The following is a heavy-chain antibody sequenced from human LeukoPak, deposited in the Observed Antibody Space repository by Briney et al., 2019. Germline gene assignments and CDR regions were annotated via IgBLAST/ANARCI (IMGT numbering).Heavy chain of an antibody. CDR3: ARDLGQYYDTSDNWFDP. V-gene: IGHV3-74*01. CDR2: INSDGINT. Sequence: GSLRLSCAASGFTFSSYSMNWVRQAPGKGLVWVSRINSDGINTSYADSVKGRFTISRDNAKNTLNLQMNSLRAEDTAVYYCARDLGQYYDTSDNWFDPWGQGTPVTVSS. D-gene: IGHD3-22*01. J-gene: IGHJ5*02. CDR1: GFTFSSYS.